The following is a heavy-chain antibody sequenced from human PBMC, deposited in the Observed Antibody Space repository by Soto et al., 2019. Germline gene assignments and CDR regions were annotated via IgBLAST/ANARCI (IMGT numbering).Heavy chain of an antibody. J-gene: IGHJ5*01. CDR2: IWNDGSNG. CDR1: GFHFSGYD. D-gene: IGHD3-22*01. V-gene: IGHV3-33*01. Sequence: SLRLSCAVSGFHFSGYDIHRVRQASEKGLEWVAIIWNDGSNGYYADSVQGRFTISRDNSKNSVYLQVSKLRAEDAALYFSARDQTDSGGYSNSWGHGTLVTVS. CDR3: ARDQTDSGGYSNS.